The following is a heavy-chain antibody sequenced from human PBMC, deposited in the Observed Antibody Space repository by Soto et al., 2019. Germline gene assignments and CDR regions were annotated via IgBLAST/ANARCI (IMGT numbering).Heavy chain of an antibody. CDR1: GFTFSDYY. J-gene: IGHJ6*02. CDR2: ISSRSSYT. CDR3: XXXXXXXXXXXXXXXGXDV. Sequence: QVQLVESGGGLVKPGGSLRLSCAASGFTFSDYYMSWIRQAPGKGLEWVSYISSRSSYTNYADSVKGRFTIPRDNAKNSXXXQXXXXXXXXXXXXXXXXXXXXXXXXXXXXXGXDVWGQGTTVTVSS. V-gene: IGHV3-11*05.